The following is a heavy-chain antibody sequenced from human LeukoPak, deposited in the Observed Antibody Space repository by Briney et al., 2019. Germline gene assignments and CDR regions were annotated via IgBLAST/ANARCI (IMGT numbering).Heavy chain of an antibody. D-gene: IGHD4-17*01. CDR1: GFTFSSYS. CDR3: ARDRDYGVRLDY. CDR2: ISSSSSYI. J-gene: IGHJ4*02. Sequence: GGSLRLSCAASGFTFSSYSMNWVRQAPGKGLEWVSSISSSSSYIYYADSVKGRFTISRDNAKNSLYLQMNSLRAEDTAVYYCARDRDYGVRLDYWGQGTLVTVSS. V-gene: IGHV3-21*01.